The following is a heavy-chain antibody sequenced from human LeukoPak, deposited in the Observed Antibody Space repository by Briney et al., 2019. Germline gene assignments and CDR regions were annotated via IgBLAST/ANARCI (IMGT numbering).Heavy chain of an antibody. J-gene: IGHJ4*02. CDR1: GFTFSNFW. CDR3: ARGDAFSGDH. Sequence: GGSLRLSCAVSGFTFSNFWMSWVRQAPGRGLEWVANIHPEGNEKYHVESVKGRFTISRDNAKNSLFLQMNGLRVEDAAVYYCARGDAFSGDHWGQGTLVTVSS. CDR2: IHPEGNEK. V-gene: IGHV3-7*04.